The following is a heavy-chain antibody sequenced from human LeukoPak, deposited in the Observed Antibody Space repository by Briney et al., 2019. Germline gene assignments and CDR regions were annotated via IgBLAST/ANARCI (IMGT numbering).Heavy chain of an antibody. CDR2: IYSSGRT. CDR1: GDSISSGSYY. J-gene: IGHJ3*02. CDR3: ARAHYDILTGETSAFDI. V-gene: IGHV4-61*02. D-gene: IGHD3-9*01. Sequence: SETLSLTCTVSGDSISSGSYYWSWIRQPAGEGLEWIGRIYSSGRTHYSPSLKSRVTISVDTSRNQFSLKLSSVTAADTAVYYCARAHYDILTGETSAFDIWGQGTMVTVSS.